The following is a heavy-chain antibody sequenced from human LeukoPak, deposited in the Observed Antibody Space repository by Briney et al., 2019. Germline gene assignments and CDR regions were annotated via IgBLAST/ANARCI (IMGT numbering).Heavy chain of an antibody. CDR1: GGSFSGYY. V-gene: IGHV4-34*01. Sequence: KPSETLSLTCAVYGGSFSGYYWSWIRQPPGKGLEWIGEINHSGSTNYNPSLKSRVTISVDTSKNQFSLKLSSVTAADTAVYYCARAANWNYGTYYYYYMDVWGKGTTVTVSS. CDR2: INHSGST. CDR3: ARAANWNYGTYYYYYMDV. D-gene: IGHD1-7*01. J-gene: IGHJ6*03.